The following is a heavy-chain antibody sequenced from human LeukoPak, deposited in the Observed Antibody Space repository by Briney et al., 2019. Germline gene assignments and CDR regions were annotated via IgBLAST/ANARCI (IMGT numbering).Heavy chain of an antibody. Sequence: PSETLSLTCTVSGGSISSYYWSWIRQPPGKGLEWIGYIYYSGSTNYNPSLKGRVTISVDTSKNQFSLKLSSVTAADTAVYYCARDAMIVPQQYAFDIWGQGTMVTVSS. CDR3: ARDAMIVPQQYAFDI. V-gene: IGHV4-59*01. CDR1: GGSISSYY. J-gene: IGHJ3*02. CDR2: IYYSGST. D-gene: IGHD3-22*01.